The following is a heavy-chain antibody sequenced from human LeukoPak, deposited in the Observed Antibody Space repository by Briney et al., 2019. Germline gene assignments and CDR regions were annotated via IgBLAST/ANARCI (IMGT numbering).Heavy chain of an antibody. V-gene: IGHV3-48*04. CDR3: AELGITMIGGV. CDR1: GFTFSSYT. Sequence: GGSLRLSCAASGFTFSSYTMKWVRQAPGKGLEWVSYISSSGSTIYYADSVKGRFTISRDNAKNSLYLQMNSLRAEDTAVYYCAELGITMIGGVWGKGTTVTISS. CDR2: ISSSGSTI. D-gene: IGHD3-10*02. J-gene: IGHJ6*04.